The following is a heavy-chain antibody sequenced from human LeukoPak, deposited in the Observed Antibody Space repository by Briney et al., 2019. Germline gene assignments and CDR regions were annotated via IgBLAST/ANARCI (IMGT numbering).Heavy chain of an antibody. D-gene: IGHD2-15*01. J-gene: IGHJ6*02. CDR2: IIPILGIA. CDR3: ATPSGYGGSHYYYYGMDV. CDR1: GGTFSSYA. V-gene: IGHV1-69*04. Sequence: SVKVSCKASGGTFSSYAISWVRQAPGQGLEWMGRIIPILGIANYAQKFQGRVTVTADKSTSTAYMELSSLRSEDTAVYYCATPSGYGGSHYYYYGMDVWGQGTTVTVSS.